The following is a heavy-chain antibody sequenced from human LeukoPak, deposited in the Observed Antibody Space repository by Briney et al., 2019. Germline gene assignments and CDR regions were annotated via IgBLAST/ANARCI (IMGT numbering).Heavy chain of an antibody. Sequence: PSETLSLTCAVYGGSFSGYYWSWIRQPPGKGLEWIGEINHSGSTNYNPSLKSRVTISVDTSKNQFSLKLSSVTAADTAVYYCAREHSGYDRSYDYWGQGTLVTVSS. CDR2: INHSGST. J-gene: IGHJ4*02. D-gene: IGHD5-12*01. V-gene: IGHV4-34*01. CDR1: GGSFSGYY. CDR3: AREHSGYDRSYDY.